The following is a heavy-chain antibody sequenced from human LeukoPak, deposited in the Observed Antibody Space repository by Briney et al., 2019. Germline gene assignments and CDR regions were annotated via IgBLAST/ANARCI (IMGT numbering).Heavy chain of an antibody. D-gene: IGHD3-9*01. CDR3: ARDARGPFDWLTLFDY. Sequence: GASVKVSCKASGYTFTSYGITWVRQAPGQGLEWMGWISAYNGNTNYAQKLQGRVTMTTDTSTSTAYMELRSLRSDDTAVYYCARDARGPFDWLTLFDYWGQGTLVTVSS. CDR2: ISAYNGNT. CDR1: GYTFTSYG. V-gene: IGHV1-18*01. J-gene: IGHJ4*02.